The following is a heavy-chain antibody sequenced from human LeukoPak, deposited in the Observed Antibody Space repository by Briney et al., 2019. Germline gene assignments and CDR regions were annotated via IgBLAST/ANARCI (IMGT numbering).Heavy chain of an antibody. CDR2: ISWNSGSI. J-gene: IGHJ4*02. CDR3: ASQADPYSNFDY. D-gene: IGHD4-11*01. Sequence: QPGGSLRLSCAASGFTFDDYAMHWVRQAPGKGLEWVSGISWNSGSIGYADSVKGRFTISRDNAKNSLYLQMNSLRAEDTALYYCASQADPYSNFDYWGQGTLVTVSS. CDR1: GFTFDDYA. V-gene: IGHV3-9*01.